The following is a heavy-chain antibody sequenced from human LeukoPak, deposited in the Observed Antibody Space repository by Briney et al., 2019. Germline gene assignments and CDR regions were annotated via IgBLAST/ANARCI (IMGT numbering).Heavy chain of an antibody. J-gene: IGHJ5*02. D-gene: IGHD3-10*01. CDR1: GGSISSSNW. CDR2: IYHSGST. Sequence: PSETLSLTCAVSGGSISSSNWWSWVRQPPGKGLEWIGEIYHSGSTNYNPSLKSRVTISVDKSKNQFSLKLSFVTAADTAVYYCARDALNYYGSGSYYKAWGQGTLVTVSS. V-gene: IGHV4-4*02. CDR3: ARDALNYYGSGSYYKA.